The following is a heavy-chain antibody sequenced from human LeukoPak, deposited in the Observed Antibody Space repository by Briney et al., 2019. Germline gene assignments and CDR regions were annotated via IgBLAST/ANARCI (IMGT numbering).Heavy chain of an antibody. J-gene: IGHJ3*01. V-gene: IGHV4-30-2*01. Sequence: SETLSLTCAVSGGSISSGGYSWSWIRQPPGKGLEWIGYIYHSGSTYYNPSLKSRVTISVDRSKNQFSLKLSSVTAADTAVYYCATYNRKDAFDFWGRGTMVTVSS. CDR1: GGSISSGGYS. D-gene: IGHD1-1*01. CDR2: IYHSGST. CDR3: ATYNRKDAFDF.